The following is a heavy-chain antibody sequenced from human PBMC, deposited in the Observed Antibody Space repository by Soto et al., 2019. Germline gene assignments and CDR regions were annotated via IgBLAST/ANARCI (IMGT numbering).Heavy chain of an antibody. CDR3: ARPSKMYTSSSCGMDV. D-gene: IGHD6-6*01. J-gene: IGHJ6*02. Sequence: GGSLRLSCAASGFTFSSYSMNWVRQAPGKGLQWVSYISSSGSTTYYADSVRGRFTISRDNAKNSLYLQMNSLRDEDTAVYYCARPSKMYTSSSCGMDVWGQGTTVTVSS. V-gene: IGHV3-48*02. CDR2: ISSSGSTT. CDR1: GFTFSSYS.